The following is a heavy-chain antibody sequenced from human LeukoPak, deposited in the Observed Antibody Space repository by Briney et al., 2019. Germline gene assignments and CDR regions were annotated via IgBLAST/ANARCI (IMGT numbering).Heavy chain of an antibody. V-gene: IGHV1-18*01. CDR3: VRDNSVADRGWWFDP. CDR2: ISAYNGNT. Sequence: GASVKVSCKASGYTFTSYGISWVRQAPGQGLEWMGWISAYNGNTNYAQKLQGRITVTRDTPTSTVYMQLRSLRSDDTAVYYCVRDNSVADRGWWFDPWGQGTLVTVSS. D-gene: IGHD4-23*01. J-gene: IGHJ5*02. CDR1: GYTFTSYG.